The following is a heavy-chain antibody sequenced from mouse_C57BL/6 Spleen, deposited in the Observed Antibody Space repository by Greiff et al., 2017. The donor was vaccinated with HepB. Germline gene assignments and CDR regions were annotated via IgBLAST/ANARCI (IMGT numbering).Heavy chain of an antibody. D-gene: IGHD2-12*01. Sequence: QVQLQQPGAELVMPGASVKLSCKASGYTFTSYWMHWVKQRPGQGLEWIGEIDPSDSYTNYNQKFKGKSTLTVDKSSSTAYMQLSSLTSEDSAVYYCARSLYDAFDYGGQGTTLTVSS. CDR3: ARSLYDAFDY. CDR2: IDPSDSYT. J-gene: IGHJ2*01. CDR1: GYTFTSYW. V-gene: IGHV1-69*01.